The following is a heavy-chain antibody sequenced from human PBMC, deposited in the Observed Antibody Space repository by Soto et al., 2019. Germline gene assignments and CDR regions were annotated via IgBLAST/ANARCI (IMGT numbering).Heavy chain of an antibody. CDR1: GGSFSGYY. CDR3: ARWGYYDFWRGYYTFSVDY. J-gene: IGHJ4*02. Sequence: PSETLSLTCAVYGGSFSGYYWTWIRQPPGKGLEWIGEINHSGSTNYNPSLKSRVTISVDTSKNQFSLKLSSVTAADTAVYYCARWGYYDFWRGYYTFSVDYWGQGTLVTVSS. CDR2: INHSGST. D-gene: IGHD3-3*01. V-gene: IGHV4-34*01.